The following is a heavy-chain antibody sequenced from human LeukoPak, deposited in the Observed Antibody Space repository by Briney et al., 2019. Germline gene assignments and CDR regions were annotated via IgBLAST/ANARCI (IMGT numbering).Heavy chain of an antibody. Sequence: GSLRLSCAASGFTFSSYAMSWVRQAPGKGLVWVSRISHDGIISYADSVKGRFTISRDNAKNTLTLQMNSLRVEDTAVYFCARDWVYKIDYWGRGTLVTVSS. CDR1: GFTFSSYA. D-gene: IGHD5-24*01. V-gene: IGHV3-74*01. CDR3: ARDWVYKIDY. CDR2: ISHDGII. J-gene: IGHJ4*02.